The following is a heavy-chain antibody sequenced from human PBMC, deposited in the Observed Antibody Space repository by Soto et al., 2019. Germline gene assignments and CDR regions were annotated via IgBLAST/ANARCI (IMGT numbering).Heavy chain of an antibody. CDR1: GGSISSGDYF. CDR2: ISSIGST. D-gene: IGHD3-9*01. CDR3: ARGLVIRPYYYHGMDV. V-gene: IGHV4-30-4*01. Sequence: QVQLQESGPGLVKPSQTLSLTCTVSGGSISSGDYFWSWIRQSPGKGLEWIGYISSIGSTYYNPSLKRRVTVSRATSKNQCSLKLSSVTTTDTAVYYCARGLVIRPYYYHGMDVWGQGTTVTVSS. J-gene: IGHJ6*02.